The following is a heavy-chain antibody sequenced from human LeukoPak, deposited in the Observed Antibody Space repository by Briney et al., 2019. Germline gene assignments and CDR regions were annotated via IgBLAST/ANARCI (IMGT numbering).Heavy chain of an antibody. V-gene: IGHV3-66*01. Sequence: GGSLRLSCAASGFTLSSYSMNWVRQAPGKGLEWVSIIYSGGSTYYADSVKGRFTISRDNSKNTLYLQMNSLRAEDTAVYYCARESLGYFQHWGQGTLVTVSS. CDR2: IYSGGST. J-gene: IGHJ1*01. CDR1: GFTLSSYS. CDR3: ARESLGYFQH.